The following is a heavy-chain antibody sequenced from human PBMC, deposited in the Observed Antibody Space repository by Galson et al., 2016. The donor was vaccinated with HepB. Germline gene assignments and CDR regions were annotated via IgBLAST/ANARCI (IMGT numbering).Heavy chain of an antibody. CDR1: GVSINFYY. CDR2: VHHSETT. CDR3: ASGRNFWTGFYTDSLNH. J-gene: IGHJ5*02. V-gene: IGHV4-59*01. Sequence: SETLSLTCTVSGVSINFYYWSWIRQTPGKGLEWIGYVHHSETTYYNPSLKSRVTISLETSRNQFSLRLTSVTAADTAMYYCASGRNFWTGFYTDSLNHWGQGSLVTVSS. D-gene: IGHD3/OR15-3a*01.